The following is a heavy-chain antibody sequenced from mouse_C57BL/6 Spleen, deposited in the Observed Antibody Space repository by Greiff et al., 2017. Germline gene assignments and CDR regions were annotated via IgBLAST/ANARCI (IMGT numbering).Heavy chain of an antibody. J-gene: IGHJ4*01. CDR2: IYPGSGST. V-gene: IGHV1-55*01. CDR1: GYTFTSYW. Sequence: QVQLQQPGAELVKPGASVKMSCKASGYTFTSYWITWVKQRPGQGLEWIGDIYPGSGSTNYNEKFKSKATLTVDTSSSTAYMQLSSLTSEDSAVYYCARDGYPLYYAMDYWGQGTSVTVSS. D-gene: IGHD2-3*01. CDR3: ARDGYPLYYAMDY.